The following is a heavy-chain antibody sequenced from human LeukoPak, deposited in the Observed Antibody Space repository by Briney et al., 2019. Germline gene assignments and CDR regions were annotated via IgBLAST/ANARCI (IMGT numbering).Heavy chain of an antibody. D-gene: IGHD3-10*01. CDR3: AQWAAVRGFITPLDY. J-gene: IGHJ4*02. CDR1: GLTFSSYG. V-gene: IGHV3-30*18. CDR2: ISYDGTNK. Sequence: PGRSLRLSCEASGLTFSSYGMHGVRQAPGKGMDWVAFISYDGTNKYYVDSVKGRFTISRDNSNNMMHLQMTSLRPEDTAVYYCAQWAAVRGFITPLDYWGQGTLVTVSS.